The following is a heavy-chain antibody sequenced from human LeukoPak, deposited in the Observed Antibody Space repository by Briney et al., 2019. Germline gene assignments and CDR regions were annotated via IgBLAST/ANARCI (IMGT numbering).Heavy chain of an antibody. CDR3: AKDQGGPFGY. J-gene: IGHJ4*02. V-gene: IGHV3-30*18. D-gene: IGHD2-15*01. CDR1: GFTFSSYG. CDR2: ISYDGSNK. Sequence: GGSLRLSCAASGFTFSSYGMHWVRQAPGKGLEWVAVISYDGSNKYYADSVKGRFTISRDNSKHTLYLQMNSLRAEDTAVYYCAKDQGGPFGYWGQGTLVTVSS.